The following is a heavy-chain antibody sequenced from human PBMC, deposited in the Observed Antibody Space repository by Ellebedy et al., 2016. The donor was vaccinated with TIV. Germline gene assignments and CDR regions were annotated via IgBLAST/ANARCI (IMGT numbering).Heavy chain of an antibody. CDR2: IIPIFGTA. D-gene: IGHD3-22*01. CDR1: GYTFTSYA. V-gene: IGHV1-69*13. Sequence: ASVKVSCKASGYTFTSYAISWVRQAPGQGLEWMGGIIPIFGTANYAQKFQGRVTITADESTSTAYMELSSLRSEDTAVYYCARDRAAYYDSSGYYGYWGQGTLVTVSS. CDR3: ARDRAAYYDSSGYYGY. J-gene: IGHJ4*02.